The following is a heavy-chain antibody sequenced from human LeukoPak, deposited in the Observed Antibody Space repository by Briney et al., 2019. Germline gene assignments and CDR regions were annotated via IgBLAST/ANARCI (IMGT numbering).Heavy chain of an antibody. Sequence: GGSLRLSCAASGFTFDDYAMHWVRQAPGKGLEWVSGISLNSASIGYADSVKGRFTISRDNAKNSLYLQMNSLRSEDTALYYCAKDKIPDLGYCSAGACYSAFDIWGQGTMVTVSS. CDR2: ISLNSASI. V-gene: IGHV3-9*01. CDR3: AKDKIPDLGYCSAGACYSAFDI. J-gene: IGHJ3*02. CDR1: GFTFDDYA. D-gene: IGHD2-15*01.